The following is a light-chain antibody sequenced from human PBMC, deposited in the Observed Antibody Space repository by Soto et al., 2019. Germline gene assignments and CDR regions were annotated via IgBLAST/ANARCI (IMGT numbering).Light chain of an antibody. CDR3: QQRSNWPPRVT. CDR1: QRVSSY. Sequence: EIVLTQSPATLSLSPGERATLSCRASQRVSSYLAWYQQKPGQAPRPLIYDASNRATGIPARFSGSGSGTDFTLTISSLEPEDFAVYYCQQRSNWPPRVTFGGGTKVEIK. CDR2: DAS. J-gene: IGKJ4*01. V-gene: IGKV3-11*01.